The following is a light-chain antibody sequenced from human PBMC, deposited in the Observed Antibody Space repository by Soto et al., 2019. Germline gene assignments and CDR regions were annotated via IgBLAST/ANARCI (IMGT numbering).Light chain of an antibody. V-gene: IGLV2-14*03. Sequence: QSVLTQPASVSGSPGQSITISCTGTSSDIGAHNFVSWYQQHPGKAPKLMLYDVNLRPSGVSNRFSGSKSGNTASLTISGLQAEDEADYYCTSWTTSTTMIFGGGTKLTVL. CDR1: SSDIGAHNF. J-gene: IGLJ2*01. CDR3: TSWTTSTTMI. CDR2: DVN.